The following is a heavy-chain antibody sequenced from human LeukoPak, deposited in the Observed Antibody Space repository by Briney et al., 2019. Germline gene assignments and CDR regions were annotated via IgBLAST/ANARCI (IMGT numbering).Heavy chain of an antibody. V-gene: IGHV3-33*01. D-gene: IGHD4-17*01. J-gene: IGHJ4*02. CDR1: GFSFSNYD. CDR2: IWYDGSNK. CDR3: ARGDPTVTTKQNLDY. Sequence: PGGSLRLSCAASGFSFSNYDMHWVRQAPGKGLEWVAVIWYDGSNKYYADSVKGRFTISRDNSKSTLYLQMNSLRVEDTAVYYCARGDPTVTTKQNLDYWGQGTLVTVSS.